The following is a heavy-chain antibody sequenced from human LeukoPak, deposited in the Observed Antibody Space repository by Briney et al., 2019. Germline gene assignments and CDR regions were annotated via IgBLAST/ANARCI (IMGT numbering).Heavy chain of an antibody. V-gene: IGHV3-48*03. CDR3: ARDRPYDSIGDPIDY. Sequence: GGCLRLSCAASGFTFSGYEMNWVRQAPGKGLEWVSYISSSGYGIYYADSVKGRFTISRDNAKNSLYLQMNTLRGEDTAVYYCARDRPYDSIGDPIDYWGQGTLVTVSS. CDR1: GFTFSGYE. J-gene: IGHJ4*02. D-gene: IGHD3-22*01. CDR2: ISSSGYGI.